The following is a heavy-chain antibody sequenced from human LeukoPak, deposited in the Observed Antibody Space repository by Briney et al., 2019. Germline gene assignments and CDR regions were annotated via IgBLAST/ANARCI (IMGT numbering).Heavy chain of an antibody. CDR2: IYYSGST. D-gene: IGHD6-13*01. Sequence: PSETLSLTCTVSGGSISSYYWSWIRQPPGKGLEWIGYIYYSGSTNYNPSLKSRVTISLDTSKNQFSLKLSSVTAADTAVYYCARGLSSSTWYSYYFDYWGQGTLVTVSS. J-gene: IGHJ4*02. V-gene: IGHV4-59*01. CDR3: ARGLSSSTWYSYYFDY. CDR1: GGSISSYY.